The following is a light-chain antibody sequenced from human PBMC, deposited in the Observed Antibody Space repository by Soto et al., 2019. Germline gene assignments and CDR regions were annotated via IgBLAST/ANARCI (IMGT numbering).Light chain of an antibody. CDR3: SSLTSSGTYV. CDR2: DVS. CDR1: SSDVGGYNY. J-gene: IGLJ1*01. V-gene: IGLV2-14*01. Sequence: QSVLPQPASVSGSPGQSITISCTGTSSDVGGYNYVSWFQQYPGKAPKLIIYDVSNRPSGVSNRFSGSKSGNTASLTISGLQAEDEADYYCSSLTSSGTYVLGNGTKVTVL.